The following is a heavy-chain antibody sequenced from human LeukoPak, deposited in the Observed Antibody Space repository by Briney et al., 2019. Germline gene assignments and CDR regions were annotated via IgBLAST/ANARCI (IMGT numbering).Heavy chain of an antibody. CDR3: ARDWVRLGELSSPGFQH. V-gene: IGHV4-34*01. J-gene: IGHJ1*01. Sequence: ASETLSLTCAVYGGSFSGYYWSWIRQPPGKGLEWIGEINHSGSTNYNPSLKSRVTISVDTSKNQFSLKLSSVTAADTAVYYCARDWVRLGELSSPGFQHWGQGTLVTVSS. D-gene: IGHD3-16*02. CDR1: GGSFSGYY. CDR2: INHSGST.